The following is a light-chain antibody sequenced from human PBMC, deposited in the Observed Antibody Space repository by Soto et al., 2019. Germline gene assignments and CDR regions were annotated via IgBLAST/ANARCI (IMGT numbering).Light chain of an antibody. CDR3: QTWGTGFQF. V-gene: IGLV4-69*01. CDR2: LNSDGSH. CDR1: SGHSSYA. Sequence: QSVLTQSPSASASLGASVNVTCTLTSGHSSYAIAWHQQQPEKGPRFLMRLNSDGSHTKGDGIPDRFSGSSSGADRFLIISSLQSEDEADYYCQTWGTGFQFFGGGTKLTVL. J-gene: IGLJ2*01.